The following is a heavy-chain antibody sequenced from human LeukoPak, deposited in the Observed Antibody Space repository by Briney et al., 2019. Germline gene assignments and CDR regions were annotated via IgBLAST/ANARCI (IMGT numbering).Heavy chain of an antibody. CDR1: GFTFSSYA. CDR3: ARAYANYGDY. D-gene: IGHD3-10*01. V-gene: IGHV3-23*01. Sequence: PGGSLTLSCAASGFTFSSYAMSWVRQAPGKGLEGVSAISGSGGSTYYADSVKGRFTISRDNSKNTLYLQMNSLRGEDTAIYYCARAYANYGDYWGQGTLATVSS. J-gene: IGHJ4*02. CDR2: ISGSGGST.